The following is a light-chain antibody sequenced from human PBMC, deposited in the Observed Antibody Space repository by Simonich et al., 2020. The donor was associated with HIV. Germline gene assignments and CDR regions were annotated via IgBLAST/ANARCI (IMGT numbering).Light chain of an antibody. J-gene: IGLJ3*02. CDR2: SNK. CDR3: AAWDDSLNGRV. Sequence: QSVLTQPPSASGTPGQRVTISCSGSSSNIGSNTVNWYQHLPGTAPKLLLYSNKQRPSGVPDRFSGSKSGTSASLAISGLQSEDEADYYCAAWDDSLNGRVFGGGTKLTVL. CDR1: SSNIGSNT. V-gene: IGLV1-44*01.